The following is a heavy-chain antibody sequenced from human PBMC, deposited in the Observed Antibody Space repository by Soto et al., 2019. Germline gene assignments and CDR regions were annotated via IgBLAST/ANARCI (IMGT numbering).Heavy chain of an antibody. CDR2: ISAYNGNT. Sequence: ASVKVSCKASGYTFTSYGISWVRQAPGQGLEWMGWISAYNGNTNYAQKFQGRVTMTTDKSTSTAYMELSSLRSEDTAVYYCARDQKTYYDFWSGYWASKAYYYGMDVWGQGTTVTVSS. D-gene: IGHD3-3*01. V-gene: IGHV1-18*01. CDR3: ARDQKTYYDFWSGYWASKAYYYGMDV. J-gene: IGHJ6*02. CDR1: GYTFTSYG.